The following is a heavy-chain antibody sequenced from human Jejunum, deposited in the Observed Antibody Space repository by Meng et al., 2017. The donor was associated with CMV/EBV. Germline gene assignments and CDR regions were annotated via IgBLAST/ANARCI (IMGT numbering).Heavy chain of an antibody. D-gene: IGHD1-7*01. V-gene: IGHV3-7*01. Sequence: SGFSLSSYWMSWVRQAPGKGLEWVANIREDSGDIYYVFGSVKGRFTISRDNSNNLLYLQMNTLRAEDTAVYYCARDLLGTKATFDYWGQGTLVTVSS. CDR2: IREDSGDI. J-gene: IGHJ4*02. CDR3: ARDLLGTKATFDY. CDR1: GFSLSSYW.